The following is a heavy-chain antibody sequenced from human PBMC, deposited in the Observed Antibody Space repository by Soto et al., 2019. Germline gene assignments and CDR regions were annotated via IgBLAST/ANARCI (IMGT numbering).Heavy chain of an antibody. CDR2: VNPNSGGT. CDR3: ARETRMTAFDM. V-gene: IGHV1-2*04. J-gene: IGHJ3*02. CDR1: GYTFTDYF. Sequence: QVQLVQSGAEVKKPGASVKVSCKASGYTFTDYFLHWVRQAPGQGLEWMGWVNPNSGGTSYAQKFKDWVTMTRDTSINTAYMELRRLRSDDTALYLCARETRMTAFDMWCQGTMVTVSS. D-gene: IGHD2-15*01.